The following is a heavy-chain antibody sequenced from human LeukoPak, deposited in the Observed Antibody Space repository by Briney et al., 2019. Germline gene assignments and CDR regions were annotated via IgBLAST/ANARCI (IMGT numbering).Heavy chain of an antibody. D-gene: IGHD3-3*01. V-gene: IGHV3-23*01. J-gene: IGHJ4*02. CDR3: AKVPFGVEAPRAFDY. CDR1: GFTFSTYA. CDR2: ISGGGGKT. Sequence: GGSLRLSCAASGFTFSTYAMGWVRPAPVKGLEWVSGISGGGGKTVYTDAVKGRFTISRDNSKNTVYLQMNSLRAEDTAVYHCAKVPFGVEAPRAFDYWGQGTLVTVSS.